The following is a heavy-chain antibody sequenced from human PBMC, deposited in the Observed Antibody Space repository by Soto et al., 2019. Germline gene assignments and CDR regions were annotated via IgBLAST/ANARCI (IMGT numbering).Heavy chain of an antibody. CDR3: AKGRAVNQSYFDH. D-gene: IGHD4-17*01. CDR1: GFTFSNYA. V-gene: IGHV3-23*01. CDR2: LSSSSGVST. Sequence: GGSLRLSCAASGFTFSNYAMSWVRQAPGKGLQWVSTLSSSSGVSTYYADSVKGRFTISRDNSKSTLYLQMNSLRAEDTAVYYCAKGRAVNQSYFDHWGQGALVTVSS. J-gene: IGHJ4*02.